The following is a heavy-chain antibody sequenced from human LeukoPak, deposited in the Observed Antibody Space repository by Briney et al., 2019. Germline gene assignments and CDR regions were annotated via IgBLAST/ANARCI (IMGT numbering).Heavy chain of an antibody. CDR3: ARVLIAAAGNYYYYYGMDV. J-gene: IGHJ6*02. CDR1: GFTFSSYA. CDR2: ISYDGSNK. D-gene: IGHD6-13*01. V-gene: IGHV3-30-3*01. Sequence: PGRSLRLSCAASGFTFSSYAMHWVRQAPGKGLEWVAVISYDGSNKYYADSVKGRFTISRDNSKNTLYLQTNSLRAEDTAVYYCARVLIAAAGNYYYYYGMDVWGQGTTVTVSS.